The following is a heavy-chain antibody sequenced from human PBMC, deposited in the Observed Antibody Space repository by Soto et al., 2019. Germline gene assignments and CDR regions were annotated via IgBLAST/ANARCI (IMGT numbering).Heavy chain of an antibody. CDR2: IIPIFGTA. Sequence: ASVKVSCKASGGTFSSYAISWVRQAPGQGLELMGGIIPIFGTANYAQKFQGWVTMTRDTSISTAYMELSRLRSDDTAVYYCARDRGTVVTPDYYYYGMDVWGQGTTVTVSS. J-gene: IGHJ6*02. D-gene: IGHD2-21*02. CDR1: GGTFSSYA. V-gene: IGHV1-69*05. CDR3: ARDRGTVVTPDYYYYGMDV.